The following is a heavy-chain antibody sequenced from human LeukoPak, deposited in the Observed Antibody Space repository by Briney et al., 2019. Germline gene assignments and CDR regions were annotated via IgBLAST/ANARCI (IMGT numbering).Heavy chain of an antibody. CDR2: TYHSGST. V-gene: IGHV4-30-2*01. D-gene: IGHD3-10*01. CDR3: ARGFRYGSGSGGGRLKVAYFDY. Sequence: NPSETLSLTCAVSGGSISSGGYSWSWIRQPPGKGLEWIGYTYHSGSTYYNPSLKSRVTISVDRSKNQFSLKLSSVTAADTAVYYCARGFRYGSGSGGGRLKVAYFDYWGQGTLVTVSS. CDR1: GGSISSGGYS. J-gene: IGHJ4*02.